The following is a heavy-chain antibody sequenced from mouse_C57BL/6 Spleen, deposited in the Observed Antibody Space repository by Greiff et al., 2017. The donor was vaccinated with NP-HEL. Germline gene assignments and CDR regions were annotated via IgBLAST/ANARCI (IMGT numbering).Heavy chain of an antibody. CDR1: GYTFTSYW. CDR2: IDPNSGGT. D-gene: IGHD4-1*01. CDR3: SKSWDGYWYFDV. Sequence: QVQLQQPGAELVKPGASVTLSCKASGYTFTSYWMHWVKQRPGRGLEWIGRIDPNSGGTKYNEKFKSKATLTVDKPYSTAYMQLSSLTSEDSADYYGSKSWDGYWYFDVWGTGTTVTVSS. V-gene: IGHV1-72*01. J-gene: IGHJ1*03.